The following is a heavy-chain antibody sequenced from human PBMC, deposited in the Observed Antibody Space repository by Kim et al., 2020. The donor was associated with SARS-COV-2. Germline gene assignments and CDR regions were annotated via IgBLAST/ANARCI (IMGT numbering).Heavy chain of an antibody. D-gene: IGHD3-9*01. CDR1: GGSISSYY. J-gene: IGHJ4*02. Sequence: SETLSLTCTVSGGSISSYYWSWIRQPPGKGLEWIGYIYYSGSTNYNPSLKSRVTISVDTSKNQFSLKLSSVTAEDTAVYYCAREDFDGYNQFWGQGTLVTVSS. CDR2: IYYSGST. CDR3: AREDFDGYNQF. V-gene: IGHV4-59*01.